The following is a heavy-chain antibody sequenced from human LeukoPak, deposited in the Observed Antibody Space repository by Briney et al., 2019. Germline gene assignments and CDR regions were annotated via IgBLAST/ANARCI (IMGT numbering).Heavy chain of an antibody. Sequence: GGSLRLSCAASGFTFSTYWMSWVRQAPGKGLEWVANIKHEGSEQYYADSVKGRCTTSRANAKNSLYLQMNSLRAEDTAVYYCARGRRFGESTYLDYWGQGTLVTVSS. CDR3: ARGRRFGESTYLDY. CDR2: IKHEGSEQ. CDR1: GFTFSTYW. J-gene: IGHJ4*02. D-gene: IGHD3-10*01. V-gene: IGHV3-7*01.